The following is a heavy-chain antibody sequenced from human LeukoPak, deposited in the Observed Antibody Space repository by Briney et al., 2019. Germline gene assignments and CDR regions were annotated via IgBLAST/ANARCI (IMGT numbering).Heavy chain of an antibody. CDR2: IKQDGSEK. J-gene: IGHJ4*02. CDR1: GFTFSSYW. D-gene: IGHD6-13*01. CDR3: ARDSIAANFDY. Sequence: QPGGSLRLSCAASGFTFSSYWMSWVRQAPGKGLGWVANIKQDGSEKYYVDSVKGRFTISRDNAKNSLYLQMNSLRAEDTAVYYCARDSIAANFDYWGQGTLVTVSS. V-gene: IGHV3-7*03.